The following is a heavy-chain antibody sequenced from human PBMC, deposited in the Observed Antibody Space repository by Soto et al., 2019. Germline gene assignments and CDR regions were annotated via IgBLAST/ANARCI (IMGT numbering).Heavy chain of an antibody. Sequence: SVKVSCKASGGTFSSYAISWVRQAPGQGLEWMGGIIPIFGTANYAQKFQGRVTITADKSTSTAYMELSSLRSEDTAMYYCARGNYQIYGMDVWGQGTTVTVSS. CDR2: IIPIFGTA. D-gene: IGHD1-1*01. J-gene: IGHJ6*02. CDR3: ARGNYQIYGMDV. CDR1: GGTFSSYA. V-gene: IGHV1-69*06.